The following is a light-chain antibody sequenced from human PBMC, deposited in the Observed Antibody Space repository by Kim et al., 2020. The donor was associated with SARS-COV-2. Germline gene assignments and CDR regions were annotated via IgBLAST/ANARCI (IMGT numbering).Light chain of an antibody. J-gene: IGKJ3*01. CDR2: AAS. CDR1: QSISSY. V-gene: IGKV1-39*01. Sequence: DIQMTQSPSSLSASVGDRVTITCRASQSISSYLNWYQQKPGKAPKLLIYAASSLQSGVPSRFSGSGSGTDFTFTISSLHPEDFTTYYCQQSYSTPLACGPGTKVDIK. CDR3: QQSYSTPLA.